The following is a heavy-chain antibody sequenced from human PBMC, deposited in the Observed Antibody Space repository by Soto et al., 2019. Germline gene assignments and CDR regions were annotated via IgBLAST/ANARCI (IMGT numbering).Heavy chain of an antibody. V-gene: IGHV3-33*01. CDR1: GFVFSSYG. D-gene: IGHD2-21*01. J-gene: IGHJ6*02. CDR2: IWHDGSEK. CDR3: ARAPRDSPGAYYYNYYGLDV. Sequence: PGGSLRLSCATSGFVFSSYGMQWVRQAPGKGLEWVAAIWHDGSEKYYADLVKGRFTISRDNSKSTLYLQMNSLRAEDTAVYYCARAPRDSPGAYYYNYYGLDVWGQGTTVTVSS.